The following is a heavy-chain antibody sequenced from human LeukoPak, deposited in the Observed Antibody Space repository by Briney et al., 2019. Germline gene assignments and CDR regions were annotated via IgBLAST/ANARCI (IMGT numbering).Heavy chain of an antibody. J-gene: IGHJ4*02. D-gene: IGHD3-10*01. V-gene: IGHV3-30*02. CDR2: IRYDGSNK. CDR1: GFMFSSYG. CDR3: AKSHRGYSYFDY. Sequence: GGSLRLSCAASGFMFSSYGMDWVRQAPGKGLEWVAFIRYDGSNKYHADSVKGRFTISRDNSKNTLYLQMNSLRPEDTAVYYCAKSHRGYSYFDYWGQGTLVTVSS.